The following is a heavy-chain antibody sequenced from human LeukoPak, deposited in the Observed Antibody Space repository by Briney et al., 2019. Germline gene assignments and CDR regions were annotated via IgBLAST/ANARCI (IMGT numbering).Heavy chain of an antibody. D-gene: IGHD6-13*01. CDR2: INHSGST. Sequence: ASETLSLTCAVYGGSFSGYYWSWIRQPPGKGLEWIGEINHSGSTNYNPSLKSRVTISVDTSKNQFSLKLSSVTAADTAVYYCARAVGIAAAGNGYYFDYWGQGTLVTVSS. V-gene: IGHV4-34*01. CDR1: GGSFSGYY. CDR3: ARAVGIAAAGNGYYFDY. J-gene: IGHJ4*02.